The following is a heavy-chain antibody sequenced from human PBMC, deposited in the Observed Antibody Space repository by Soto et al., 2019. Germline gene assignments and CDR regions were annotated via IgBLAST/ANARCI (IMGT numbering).Heavy chain of an antibody. Sequence: EAQLVESGGGLVQPGGSLRLSCAASGFTFSNYEMHWVRQAPGKGLEYVSGISNNGTHTDYAKSVKGRFTISRDNSENTLYLQMGSLRAEDMALYYCTRRRYGSRCPNVYMDVWGKGTTVTVSS. CDR3: TRRRYGSRCPNVYMDV. CDR2: ISNNGTHT. D-gene: IGHD6-13*01. J-gene: IGHJ6*03. CDR1: GFTFSNYE. V-gene: IGHV3-64*01.